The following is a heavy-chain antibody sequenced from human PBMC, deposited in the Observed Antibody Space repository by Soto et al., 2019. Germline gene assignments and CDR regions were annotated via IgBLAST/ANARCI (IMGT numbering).Heavy chain of an antibody. D-gene: IGHD3-16*01. CDR1: GYIFVNYG. Sequence: QVQLVQSGDEVKKPGASVKVSCKASGYIFVNYGIAWVRQAPGQGLEWMGWISPYTGNTHSATKVQGRLTMTTDTSTSTAYRDLGSVTSDDTAVYYCVMVDNYVTPTPQDVWGKGTTVTVSS. J-gene: IGHJ6*04. V-gene: IGHV1-18*01. CDR2: ISPYTGNT. CDR3: VMVDNYVTPTPQDV.